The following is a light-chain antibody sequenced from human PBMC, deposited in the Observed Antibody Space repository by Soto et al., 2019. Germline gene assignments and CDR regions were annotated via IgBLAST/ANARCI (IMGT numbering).Light chain of an antibody. V-gene: IGKV3-15*01. CDR3: QQYNNWPPT. CDR2: GAS. Sequence: EIVMTQSPATLSVSPGERATLSCRTSQSVSSNLAWYQQKPGQAPRLLIYGASTRATGIQARFSGSGSGTEFTLTISSLQSEDFAVYYCQQYNNWPPTFGGGTKVEIK. J-gene: IGKJ4*01. CDR1: QSVSSN.